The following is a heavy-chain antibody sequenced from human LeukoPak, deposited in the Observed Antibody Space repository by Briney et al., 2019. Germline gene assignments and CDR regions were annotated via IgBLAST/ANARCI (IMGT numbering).Heavy chain of an antibody. CDR3: ARKAPTYYYYYGMDV. CDR2: ISSSSSYI. Sequence: KTGGSLRLSCAASGFTFSSYSMNWVRQAPGKGLEWVSSISSSSSYIYYADSVKGRFTISRDNAKNSLYLQMNSLRAEDTAVYYCARKAPTYYYYYGMDVWGQGTTVTVSS. V-gene: IGHV3-21*01. CDR1: GFTFSSYS. D-gene: IGHD4-17*01. J-gene: IGHJ6*02.